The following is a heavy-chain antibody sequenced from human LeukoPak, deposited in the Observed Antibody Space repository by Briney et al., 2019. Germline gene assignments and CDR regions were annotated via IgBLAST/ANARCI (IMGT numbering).Heavy chain of an antibody. D-gene: IGHD3-22*01. CDR2: IRWNSGSI. V-gene: IGHV3-9*01. CDR1: GFTFDDYA. J-gene: IGHJ4*02. CDR3: AKDILPNYYDSSGYYNY. Sequence: GGSLRLSCAASGFTFDDYAMHWVRQAPGKGLGWVSGIRWNSGSIGYEDSVKGRFTISRDNAKNSLYLQMNSLRAKDTALYYCAKDILPNYYDSSGYYNYWGQGTLVTVSS.